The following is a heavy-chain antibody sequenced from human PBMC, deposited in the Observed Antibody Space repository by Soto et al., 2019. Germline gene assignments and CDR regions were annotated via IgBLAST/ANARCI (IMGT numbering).Heavy chain of an antibody. J-gene: IGHJ5*02. D-gene: IGHD2-2*01. CDR3: ARDRAYANTWFDP. V-gene: IGHV1-69*01. CDR1: GGTFSSYA. CDR2: IIPIFVTA. Sequence: QVQLVQSGAEVKKPGSSVKVSCKASGGTFSSYAISWVRQAPGQGLEWMGVIIPIFVTANYEQTFQGRVTITADESTSTAYMELRSLRSEDPAVYYCARDRAYANTWFDPWGQGTLVTVSS.